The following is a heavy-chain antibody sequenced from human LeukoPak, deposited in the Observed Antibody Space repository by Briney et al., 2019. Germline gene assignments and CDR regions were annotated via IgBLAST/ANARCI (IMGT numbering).Heavy chain of an antibody. CDR3: ARASGSSGYYQLPIDY. CDR2: ISSSSSYI. Sequence: PGGSLRLSCAASGFTFSSYSMNWVRQAPGKGLEWVSSISSSSSYIYYADSVKGRFTISRDNAKNSLYLQMNSLRAEDRAIYYCARASGSSGYYQLPIDYWGQGTPVTVSS. CDR1: GFTFSSYS. D-gene: IGHD3-22*01. J-gene: IGHJ4*02. V-gene: IGHV3-21*04.